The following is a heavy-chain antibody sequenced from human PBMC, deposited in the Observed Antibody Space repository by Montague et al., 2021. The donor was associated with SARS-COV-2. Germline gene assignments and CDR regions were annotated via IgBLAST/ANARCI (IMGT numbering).Heavy chain of an antibody. CDR3: ARKGGGRSDLAY. D-gene: IGHD1-26*01. CDR2: KYYSGST. J-gene: IGHJ4*02. V-gene: IGHV4-39*07. Sequence: SETLSLTCTVSGASISSRSYHWGWIRQPPGKGLEWIGFKYYSGSTYYNPTLKSRVSMSVDKSGNQFSLRLTSVTAAATAIYNFARKGGGRSDLAYWGQGTLVTVSS. CDR1: GASISSRSYH.